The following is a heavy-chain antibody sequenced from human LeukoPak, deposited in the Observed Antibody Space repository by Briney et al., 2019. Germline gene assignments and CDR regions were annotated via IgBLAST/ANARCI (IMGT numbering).Heavy chain of an antibody. CDR2: ISGSGGST. J-gene: IGHJ4*02. Sequence: GGSLRLSCAASGFTFSSYAMSWVRQAPGKGLEWVSAISGSGGSTYYADSVKGRFTISRDNSKNTLYLQMNSLRAGDTAVYYCARVSYYYGSGSPSYYFDYWGQGTLVTVCS. D-gene: IGHD3-10*01. V-gene: IGHV3-23*01. CDR3: ARVSYYYGSGSPSYYFDY. CDR1: GFTFSSYA.